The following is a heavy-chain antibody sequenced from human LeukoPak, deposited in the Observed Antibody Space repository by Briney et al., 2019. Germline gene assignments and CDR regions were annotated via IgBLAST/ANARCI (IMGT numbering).Heavy chain of an antibody. J-gene: IGHJ6*04. CDR1: GDSVSSNSAA. CDR3: ASEGLLPQGGWRYYYYGMDV. D-gene: IGHD2-15*01. V-gene: IGHV6-1*01. CDR2: TYYRSKWYN. Sequence: SQTLSLTCAISGDSVSSNSAAWNWIRQSPSRGLEWLGRTYYRSKWYNDYAVSVKSRITINPDTSKNQFSLQLNSVTPEDTAVYYCASEGLLPQGGWRYYYYGMDVWGKGTTVTVSS.